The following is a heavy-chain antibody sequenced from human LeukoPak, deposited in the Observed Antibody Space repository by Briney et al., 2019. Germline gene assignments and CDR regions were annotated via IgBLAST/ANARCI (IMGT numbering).Heavy chain of an antibody. J-gene: IGHJ4*02. CDR3: ARGLHYDSSGYYR. V-gene: IGHV1-2*02. D-gene: IGHD3-22*01. CDR2: INPNSGGT. Sequence: ASVKVSCKASGYTFTGYYMHWVRHAPGQGLERMGWINPNSGGTNYAKEFQGRVTMTRDTSISTACMELSRVRSVDSAVYDCARGLHYDSSGYYRWGQGTLVTVSS. CDR1: GYTFTGYY.